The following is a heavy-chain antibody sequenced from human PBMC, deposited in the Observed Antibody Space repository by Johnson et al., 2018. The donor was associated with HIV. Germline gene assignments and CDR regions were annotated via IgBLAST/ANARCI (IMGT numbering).Heavy chain of an antibody. CDR3: ARDRVGGTYDSFDI. CDR1: GFTFDDYA. D-gene: IGHD1-26*01. V-gene: IGHV3-9*01. CDR2: ISWNSGSI. Sequence: VQLVESGGGLVQPGRSLRLSCAASGFTFDDYAMHWVRQAPGQGLEWVSGISWNSGSIGYADSVRGRFTVSRDNSKNTLYLQMNTLRVEDPAVYYCARDRVGGTYDSFDIWGQGTMVNVSS. J-gene: IGHJ3*02.